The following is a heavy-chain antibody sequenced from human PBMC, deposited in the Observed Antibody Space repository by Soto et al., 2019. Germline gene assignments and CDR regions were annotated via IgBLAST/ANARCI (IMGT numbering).Heavy chain of an antibody. CDR3: ARAPEGYYFDY. J-gene: IGHJ4*02. Sequence: SETLSLTCTVSGGSISSYYWGWIRQPPWKGLEWIGYIYYSGSTNYNPSLKSRVTISVDTSKNQFSLKLSSVTAADTAAYYCARAPEGYYFDYWGQGTLVTVSS. D-gene: IGHD2-15*01. CDR1: GGSISSYY. V-gene: IGHV4-59*01. CDR2: IYYSGST.